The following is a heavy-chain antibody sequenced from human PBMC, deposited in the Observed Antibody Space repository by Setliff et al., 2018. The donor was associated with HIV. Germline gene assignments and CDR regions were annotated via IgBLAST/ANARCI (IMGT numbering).Heavy chain of an antibody. CDR1: GYTFTGYY. D-gene: IGHD1-7*01. V-gene: IGHV1-2*06. CDR2: IIPNSGGT. Sequence: ASVKVSCKASGYTFTGYYVHWVRQAPGQGLEWMGRIIPNSGGTNYAQKFQGRVTMTRDTSISTAYMELTRLRSEDTAVYYCARVDNWNYIGRPSLYMDVWGRGTTVTVSS. J-gene: IGHJ6*03. CDR3: ARVDNWNYIGRPSLYMDV.